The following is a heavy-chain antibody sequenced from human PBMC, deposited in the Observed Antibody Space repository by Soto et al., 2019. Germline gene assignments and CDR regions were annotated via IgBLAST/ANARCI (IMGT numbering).Heavy chain of an antibody. J-gene: IGHJ4*02. CDR2: ISGSGVST. CDR1: GFTFSSYA. D-gene: IGHD6-19*01. V-gene: IGHV3-23*01. CDR3: AKEGEHSSGWANFDY. Sequence: EVQLLESGGGLVQPGGSLRLSCAAAGFTFSSYAMSWVRQAPGKGLEWVSAISGSGVSTYYADSVKGRFTISRDNSKNTLYLQMNSLRAEDTAVYYCAKEGEHSSGWANFDYWGQGTLVTVSS.